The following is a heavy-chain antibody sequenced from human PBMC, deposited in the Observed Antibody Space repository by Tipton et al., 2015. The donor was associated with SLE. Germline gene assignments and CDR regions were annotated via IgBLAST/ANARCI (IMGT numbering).Heavy chain of an antibody. CDR1: GFTFSSYG. J-gene: IGHJ4*02. CDR3: AKARLVVVPAAILDY. V-gene: IGHV3-30*18. CDR2: ISYDGSNK. D-gene: IGHD2-2*02. Sequence: RSLRLSCAASGFTFSSYGMHWVRQAPGKGLEWVAIISYDGSNKYYADSVKGRFTISRDNSKNTLYLQMNSLRAEDTAVYYCAKARLVVVPAAILDYWGQGTLVTVSS.